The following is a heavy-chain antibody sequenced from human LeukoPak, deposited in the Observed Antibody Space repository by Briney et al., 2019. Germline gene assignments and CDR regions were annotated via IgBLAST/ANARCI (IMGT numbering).Heavy chain of an antibody. CDR1: GGSISSGDYY. J-gene: IGHJ4*02. CDR3: ARSKTGTSENFDY. V-gene: IGHV4-30-4*01. D-gene: IGHD1-7*01. Sequence: SQTLSLTCTVSGGSISSGDYYWSWIRQPPGKGLEWIGYIYYSGSTYYNPSLKSRVTISVDTSKNQFSLKLSSVTAADTAVYYCARSKTGTSENFDYWGQGTLVTVSS. CDR2: IYYSGST.